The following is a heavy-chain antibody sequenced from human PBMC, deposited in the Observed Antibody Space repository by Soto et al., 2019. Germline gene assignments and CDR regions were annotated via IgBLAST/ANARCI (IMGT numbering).Heavy chain of an antibody. Sequence: ASVNVSCKASGYTFTSYAMHWVRQAPGQRLEWMGWINAGNGNTKYSQKFQGRVTITRDTSASTAYMELSSLRSGDTAVYYCARGGYNWNYEVIDYWGQGTLVTVSS. CDR1: GYTFTSYA. V-gene: IGHV1-3*01. CDR2: INAGNGNT. D-gene: IGHD1-7*01. J-gene: IGHJ4*02. CDR3: ARGGYNWNYEVIDY.